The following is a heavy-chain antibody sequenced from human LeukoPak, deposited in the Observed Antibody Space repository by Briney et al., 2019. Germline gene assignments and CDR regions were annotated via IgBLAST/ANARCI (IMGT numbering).Heavy chain of an antibody. D-gene: IGHD5-12*01. CDR3: TTLYGGSLDY. Sequence: GGSLRLSCAASGFTFSSYWMYWVRQAPGKGLVWVSRIKTDGSSTSYADSVKGRFTISRDNAKNTLYLQMNSLRAEDTAVYYCTTLYGGSLDYWGQGTLVTVSS. V-gene: IGHV3-74*01. CDR1: GFTFSSYW. CDR2: IKTDGSST. J-gene: IGHJ4*02.